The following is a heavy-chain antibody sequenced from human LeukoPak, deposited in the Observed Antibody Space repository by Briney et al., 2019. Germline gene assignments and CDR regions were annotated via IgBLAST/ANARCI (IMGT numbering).Heavy chain of an antibody. CDR1: GGSISSHY. D-gene: IGHD1-1*01. CDR2: IYYSGST. Sequence: PSETLSLTCTVSGGSISSHYWSWIRQPPGKGLEWIGYIYYSGSTNYNPSLKSRVTISVDTSKNQFSLKLSPVTAADTAVYYCARGYDYYYYYMDVWGKGTTVTVSS. J-gene: IGHJ6*03. V-gene: IGHV4-59*11. CDR3: ARGYDYYYYYMDV.